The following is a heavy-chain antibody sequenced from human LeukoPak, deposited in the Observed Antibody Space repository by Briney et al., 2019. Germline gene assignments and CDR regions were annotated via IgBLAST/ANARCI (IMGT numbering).Heavy chain of an antibody. Sequence: GGSLRLSCAASGFPFSAYWMDWVRQAPGKGMEWVANIKEDGSQQHYADSVKGRFTISRDNAKNSLYLQMNSLRVEDAAIYYCSRSLDYLGQGALVTVSS. CDR1: GFPFSAYW. V-gene: IGHV3-7*01. J-gene: IGHJ4*02. CDR3: SRSLDY. CDR2: IKEDGSQQ.